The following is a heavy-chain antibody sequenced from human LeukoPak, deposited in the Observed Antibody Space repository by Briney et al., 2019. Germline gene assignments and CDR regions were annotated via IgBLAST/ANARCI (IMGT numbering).Heavy chain of an antibody. CDR1: GGTFSSYA. J-gene: IGHJ4*02. CDR3: ARVDTAIAFDY. D-gene: IGHD5-18*01. V-gene: IGHV1-69*04. CDR2: IIPIFGIA. Sequence: SVKVSCKASGGTFSSYAISWVRQAPGQGLEWMGRIIPIFGIANYAQKFQGRVTITADKSTSTAYMELSSLRSEDTAVYYCARVDTAIAFDYRGQGTLVTVSS.